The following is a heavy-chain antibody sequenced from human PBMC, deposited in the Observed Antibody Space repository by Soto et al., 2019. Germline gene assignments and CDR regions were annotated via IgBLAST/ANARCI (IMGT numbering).Heavy chain of an antibody. V-gene: IGHV4-34*01. Sequence: QVQLQQWGAGLLKPSETLSLTCAVYGGSFSGYYWSWIRQPPGKGLEWIGEINHSGSTNYNPSLKSRVTISVDTSKNQFFLKLSSVTAADTAVYYCARAPYSSSWYATRYFQHWGQGTLVTVSS. CDR1: GGSFSGYY. J-gene: IGHJ1*01. CDR3: ARAPYSSSWYATRYFQH. CDR2: INHSGST. D-gene: IGHD6-13*01.